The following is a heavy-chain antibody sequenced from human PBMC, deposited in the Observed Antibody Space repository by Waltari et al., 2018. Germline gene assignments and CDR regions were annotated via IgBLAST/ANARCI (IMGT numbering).Heavy chain of an antibody. CDR1: GYTFTSYY. J-gene: IGHJ3*02. CDR2: INPSGGST. V-gene: IGHV1-46*01. D-gene: IGHD2-15*01. CDR3: ARDNGDGGNPPSAFDI. Sequence: QVQLVQSGAEVKKPGASVKVSCKASGYTFTSYYMHWVRQAPGQGLEWMGIINPSGGSTSYAQKFQGRVTMTRDTSTSTVYMELSSLRSEDTAVYYCARDNGDGGNPPSAFDIWGQGTMVTVSS.